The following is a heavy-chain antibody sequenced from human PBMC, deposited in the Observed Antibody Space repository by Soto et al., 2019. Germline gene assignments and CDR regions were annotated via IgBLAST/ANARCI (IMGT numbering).Heavy chain of an antibody. J-gene: IGHJ5*02. Sequence: NPAETLSLTCSVSGGSISSSSYYWFWIRQPPGKGLEWIGSIYYSGSTYYDPSLKSRVTISVDTSKNQFSLKLSSVTAADTAVYYCARPNLPRGYWFDPWGQGTLVTVSS. V-gene: IGHV4-39*01. CDR3: ARPNLPRGYWFDP. CDR1: GGSISSSSYY. CDR2: IYYSGST. D-gene: IGHD7-27*01.